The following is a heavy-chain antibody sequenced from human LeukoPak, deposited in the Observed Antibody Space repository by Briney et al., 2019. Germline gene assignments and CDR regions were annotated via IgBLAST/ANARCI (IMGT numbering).Heavy chain of an antibody. V-gene: IGHV1-2*02. D-gene: IGHD3-10*01. J-gene: IGHJ4*02. CDR2: INPNSDGT. CDR1: GYTFTGYY. CDR3: ARGRTSLLWFGELSF. Sequence: ASVKVSCKASGYTFTGYYMHWVRQAPGQGLEWMGWINPNSDGTNYAQKFQGRVTMTRDTSISTAYMELSRLRSDDTAVYYCARGRTSLLWFGELSFWGQGTLVTVSS.